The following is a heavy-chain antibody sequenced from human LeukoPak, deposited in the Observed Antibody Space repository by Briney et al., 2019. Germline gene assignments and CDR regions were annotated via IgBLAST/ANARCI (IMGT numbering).Heavy chain of an antibody. D-gene: IGHD6-6*01. Sequence: GASVKVSCKASGYTFATYGVSWVQQAPGQGLEWMGWISAYNGNTNYQQKIQGRATMTTDTSTNTAYMELRSLRSDDTAVYYCARGGISSRIDYWGQGTLVTVSS. CDR2: ISAYNGNT. CDR3: ARGGISSRIDY. CDR1: GYTFATYG. J-gene: IGHJ4*02. V-gene: IGHV1-18*01.